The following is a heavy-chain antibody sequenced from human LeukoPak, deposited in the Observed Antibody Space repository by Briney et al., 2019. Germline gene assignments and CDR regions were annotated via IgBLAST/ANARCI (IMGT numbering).Heavy chain of an antibody. Sequence: SETLSLTCTVTGSSISSHDWCWIRQTPGTGLEWIGDIYDRGSTTYNPSLKSRVSISVDTSRNQFSPNLRSVTAADTAVYYCAKIEVGRFDPWGQGTLVTVSS. CDR2: IYDRGST. CDR3: AKIEVGRFDP. CDR1: GSSISSHD. V-gene: IGHV4-59*11. D-gene: IGHD1-26*01. J-gene: IGHJ5*02.